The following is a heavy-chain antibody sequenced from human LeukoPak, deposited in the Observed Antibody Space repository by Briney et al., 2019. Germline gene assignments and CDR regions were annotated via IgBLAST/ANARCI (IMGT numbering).Heavy chain of an antibody. J-gene: IGHJ5*02. CDR1: GYTFTSYG. V-gene: IGHV1-18*01. Sequence: ASVKVSCKASGYTFTSYGISWVRQAPGQGLEWMGWISAYNGNTNYAQKLQGRVTMTTDTSTSTAYMELRSLRSDDTAVYYCARGVKTWELRPYNWFDPWGQGTLVTVSS. CDR3: ARGVKTWELRPYNWFDP. CDR2: ISAYNGNT. D-gene: IGHD1-26*01.